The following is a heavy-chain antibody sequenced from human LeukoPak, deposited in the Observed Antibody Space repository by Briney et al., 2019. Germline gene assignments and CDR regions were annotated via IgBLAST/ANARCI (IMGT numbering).Heavy chain of an antibody. Sequence: PGGSLRLSCAASGFTFSSYGMHWVRQAPGKGLEWVAFIRYDGSNKYYADSVKGRFTISRDNSKNTLYLQMNSLRAEDTAVYYCADGILEWLLSREAFDIWGQGTMVTVSS. CDR3: ADGILEWLLSREAFDI. CDR2: IRYDGSNK. D-gene: IGHD3-3*01. J-gene: IGHJ3*02. V-gene: IGHV3-30*02. CDR1: GFTFSSYG.